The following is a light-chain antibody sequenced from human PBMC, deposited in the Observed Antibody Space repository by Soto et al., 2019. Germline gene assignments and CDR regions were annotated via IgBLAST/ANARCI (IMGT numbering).Light chain of an antibody. V-gene: IGKV1-5*01. CDR1: QSINSW. CDR3: QQXSTYRK. CDR2: DAS. Sequence: DIQMTQSPSTLSASVGDRVTITCRARQSINSWLAWYQQKPGKAPKLLIYDASSLESGVPSRFSGSGSGTEFTLTISSLQPDDFATYYCQQXSTYRKFGQGT. J-gene: IGKJ1*01.